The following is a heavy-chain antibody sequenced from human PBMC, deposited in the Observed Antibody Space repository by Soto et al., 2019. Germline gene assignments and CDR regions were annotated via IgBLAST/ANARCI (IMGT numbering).Heavy chain of an antibody. CDR2: ISTYNGNI. V-gene: IGHV1-18*01. J-gene: IGHJ2*01. CDR3: ARGGYTSSSTWHWYFDL. D-gene: IGHD6-13*01. Sequence: QVPLVQSGAEVKKPGASVKVSCKASGYSFITYGISWVRQAPGQGLEWMAWISTYNGNIKYAEKLQGRVTVTTDTSTSTAYMELRSLRSDDTAVYYCARGGYTSSSTWHWYFDLWGRGTLLTVPS. CDR1: GYSFITYG.